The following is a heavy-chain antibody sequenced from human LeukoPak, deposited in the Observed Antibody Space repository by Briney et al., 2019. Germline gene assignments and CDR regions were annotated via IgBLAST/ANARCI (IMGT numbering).Heavy chain of an antibody. J-gene: IGHJ6*03. CDR1: GGSISSGSYY. V-gene: IGHV4-61*01. D-gene: IGHD1-26*01. Sequence: SQTLSLTCTVSGGSISSGSYYWSCIRQPPGKGLEWIGYIYYSGSTNYNPSLKSRVTISVDTSKNQFSLKLSSVTAADTAVYYCARAALPRVGATYKAYYYYYYMDVWGKGTTVTVSS. CDR3: ARAALPRVGATYKAYYYYYYMDV. CDR2: IYYSGST.